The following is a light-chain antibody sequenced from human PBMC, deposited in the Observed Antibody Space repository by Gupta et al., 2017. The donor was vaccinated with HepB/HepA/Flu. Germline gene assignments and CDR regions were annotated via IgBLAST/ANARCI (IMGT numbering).Light chain of an antibody. CDR3: QEDDRVPPT. V-gene: IGKV1D-8*01. J-gene: IGKJ1*01. CDR1: QGISSY. CDR2: AAS. Sequence: VIWMTQSPSLLSASTGDRVTISCRMSQGISSYFAWYQQKPVKAPELLIYAASTLQSGVPSRFSGSGSGIDVTLTMSCLQAEDVATYYCQEDDRVPPTFGRGTKVEIK.